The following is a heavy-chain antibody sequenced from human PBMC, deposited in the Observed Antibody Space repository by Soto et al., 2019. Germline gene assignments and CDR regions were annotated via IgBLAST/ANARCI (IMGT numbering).Heavy chain of an antibody. CDR2: ISSSSTI. V-gene: IGHV3-48*01. J-gene: IGHJ2*01. CDR3: ARDSSGWSSSWYFDL. Sequence: ESLRLSCAASGFTFSSYSMNWVRQAPGKGLEWVSYISSSSTIYYADSVKGRFTISRDNAKNSLYLQMNSLRAEDTAVYYCARDSSGWSSSWYFDLWGRGTLVTVSS. CDR1: GFTFSSYS. D-gene: IGHD6-19*01.